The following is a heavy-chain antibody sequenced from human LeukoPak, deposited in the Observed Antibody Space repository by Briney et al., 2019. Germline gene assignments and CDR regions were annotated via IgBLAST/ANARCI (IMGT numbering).Heavy chain of an antibody. Sequence: GGSLRLSCAASGFTFSSYWMSWVRQAPGKGLEWVAFIRYDGSDKYYPGSVKGRFTISRDNSKNTLYLQMNSLRAEDTAVYYCATGITYYDYVWGSYPYYWGQGTLVTVSS. CDR1: GFTFSSYW. V-gene: IGHV3-30*02. CDR3: ATGITYYDYVWGSYPYY. J-gene: IGHJ4*02. D-gene: IGHD3-16*02. CDR2: IRYDGSDK.